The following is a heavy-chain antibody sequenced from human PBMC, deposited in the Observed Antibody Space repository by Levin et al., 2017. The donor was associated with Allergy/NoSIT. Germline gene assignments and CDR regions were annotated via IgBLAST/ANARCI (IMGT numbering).Heavy chain of an antibody. CDR2: IYYRGNT. CDR1: GGPITSGDYY. Sequence: KTSETLSLTCTVSGGPITSGDYYWVWIRQPPGKGLEWLGSIYYRGNTYYNPSFKSRVAISVDTSKSQVSLRLISVTAADTAVYYCARCSSGTCGNWGQGTLVTVSS. V-gene: IGHV4-39*01. J-gene: IGHJ4*02. CDR3: ARCSSGTCGN. D-gene: IGHD2-15*01.